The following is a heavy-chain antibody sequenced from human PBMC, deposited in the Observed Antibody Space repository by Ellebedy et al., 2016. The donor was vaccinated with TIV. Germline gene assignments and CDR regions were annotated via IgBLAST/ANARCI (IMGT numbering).Heavy chain of an antibody. V-gene: IGHV3-48*01. D-gene: IGHD6-19*01. J-gene: IGHJ6*02. CDR1: GFTFSTYG. Sequence: GESLKISXAASGFTFSTYGMNWVRQAPGKGLEWLSYISASSSTTYYADSVEGRFTISRDNSKNTLYLQMNSLRPEDTAVYYCARDGLRSSGPIYYYYGMDVWGQGTTVTVSS. CDR3: ARDGLRSSGPIYYYYGMDV. CDR2: ISASSSTT.